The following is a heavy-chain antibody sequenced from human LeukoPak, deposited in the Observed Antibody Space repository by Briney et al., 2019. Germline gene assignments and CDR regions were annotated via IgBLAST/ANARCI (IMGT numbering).Heavy chain of an antibody. V-gene: IGHV1-18*01. Sequence: ASVKVSCKASGYTFTSYGISWVRQAPGQGLEWMGWISAYNGNTNYAQKLQGRVTMTTDTSTSTAYMELRSLRSDDTAVYYCARDTMVRGVILEAWFDPWGQGTLVTVSS. J-gene: IGHJ5*02. CDR1: GYTFTSYG. CDR2: ISAYNGNT. CDR3: ARDTMVRGVILEAWFDP. D-gene: IGHD3-10*01.